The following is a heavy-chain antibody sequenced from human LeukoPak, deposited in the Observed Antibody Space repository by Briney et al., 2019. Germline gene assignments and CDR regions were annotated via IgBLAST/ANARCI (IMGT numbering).Heavy chain of an antibody. CDR1: GFTFSSYA. CDR3: AKDLGLLYGETGY. CDR2: ISYDGSNK. V-gene: IGHV3-30-3*01. Sequence: PGGSLRLSCAASGFTFSSYAMHWVRQAPGKGLEWVAVISYDGSNKYYADSVKGRFTISRDNSKNTLYLQMNSLRAEDTAVYYCAKDLGLLYGETGYWGQGTLVTVSS. J-gene: IGHJ4*02. D-gene: IGHD2-8*01.